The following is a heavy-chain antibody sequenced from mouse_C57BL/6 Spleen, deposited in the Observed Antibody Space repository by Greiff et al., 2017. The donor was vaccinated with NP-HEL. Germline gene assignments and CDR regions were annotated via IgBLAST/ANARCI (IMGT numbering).Heavy chain of an antibody. CDR3: ARPFYYGIPWFAY. V-gene: IGHV14-3*01. D-gene: IGHD1-1*01. J-gene: IGHJ3*01. CDR1: GFNIKNTY. Sequence: EVQLQQSVAELVRPGASVKLSCTASGFNIKNTYMHWVKQRPEQGLEWIGRIDPANGNTKYAPKFQGKATITADTSSNTAYLQLSSLTSDNTAIYYCARPFYYGIPWFAYWGQGTLVTVSA. CDR2: IDPANGNT.